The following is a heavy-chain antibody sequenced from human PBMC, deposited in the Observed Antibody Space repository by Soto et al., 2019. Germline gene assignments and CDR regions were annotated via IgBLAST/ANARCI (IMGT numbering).Heavy chain of an antibody. J-gene: IGHJ6*02. CDR3: ARDLKGYCSSTSCEGYYYYYGMDV. CDR2: IYHSGST. V-gene: IGHV4-4*02. D-gene: IGHD2-2*01. Sequence: SETLSLTCAVSGGSISSSNWWSWVRRPPGKGLEWIGEIYHSGSTNYNPSLKSRVTISVDKSKNQFSLKLSSVTAADTAVYYCARDLKGYCSSTSCEGYYYYYGMDVWGQGTTVTVSS. CDR1: GGSISSSNW.